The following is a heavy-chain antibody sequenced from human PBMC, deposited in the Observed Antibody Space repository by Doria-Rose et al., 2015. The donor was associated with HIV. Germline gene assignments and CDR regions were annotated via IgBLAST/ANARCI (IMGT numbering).Heavy chain of an antibody. CDR3: ARIKSSRWYHKYYFDF. J-gene: IGHJ4*02. CDR1: GGSLSSPGMG. V-gene: IGHV2-26*01. D-gene: IGHD6-13*01. Sequence: ESGPVLVKPTETLTLTCTVSGGSLSSPGMGVSWIRQPPGKALEWLANIFSDDERSYNSSLKSRLTTSRRTSKSQVVLTMTDMDPVDTATYYCARIKSSRWYHKYYFDFWGQGTLVIVSA. CDR2: IFSDDER.